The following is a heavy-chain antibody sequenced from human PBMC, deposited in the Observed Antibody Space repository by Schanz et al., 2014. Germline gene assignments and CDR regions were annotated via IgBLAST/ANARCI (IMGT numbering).Heavy chain of an antibody. CDR3: ARGGATRFDY. D-gene: IGHD1-26*01. J-gene: IGHJ4*02. V-gene: IGHV3-9*01. Sequence: VQLVKSGGGVVQPGGSLRLSCAASGFTFSDSWMHWVRQAPGKGLEWVSGISWNSGSLGYADSVKGRFTISRDNAKNSLYLQMSSLRDEDTAVYYCARGGATRFDYWGQGTLVTVSS. CDR1: GFTFSDSW. CDR2: ISWNSGSL.